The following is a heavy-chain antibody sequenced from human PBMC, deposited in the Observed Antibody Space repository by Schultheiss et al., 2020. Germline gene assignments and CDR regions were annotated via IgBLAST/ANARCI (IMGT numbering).Heavy chain of an antibody. J-gene: IGHJ5*02. V-gene: IGHV4-4*02. CDR3: ARVVASHNWFDP. Sequence: AETMSLTCAVSGDSISSTHWWSWVRRPPGKGLEWIGEIHHSGRTNYNPSFKSRVTISVDKSRNQFSLKLNSLTAADTAVYYCARVVASHNWFDPWGQGTLVPSPQ. CDR2: IHHSGRT. CDR1: GDSISSTHW.